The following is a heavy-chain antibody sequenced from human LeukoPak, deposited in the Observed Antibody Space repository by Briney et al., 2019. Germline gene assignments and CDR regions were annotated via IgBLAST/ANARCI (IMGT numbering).Heavy chain of an antibody. CDR2: ISAYNGNT. Sequence: PPASVKVSCKASGYTFTSYGISWVRQAPGQGLEWMGWISAYNGNTNYAQKLQGRVTMTTDTSTTTAYMELRSLRSDDTAVYYCARPGFCSSTSCSYFDYWGQGTLVTVSS. J-gene: IGHJ4*02. V-gene: IGHV1-18*01. CDR3: ARPGFCSSTSCSYFDY. D-gene: IGHD2-2*01. CDR1: GYTFTSYG.